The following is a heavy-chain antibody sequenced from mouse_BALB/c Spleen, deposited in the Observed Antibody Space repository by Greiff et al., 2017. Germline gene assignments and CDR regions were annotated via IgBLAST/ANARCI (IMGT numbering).Heavy chain of an antibody. D-gene: IGHD2-2*01. J-gene: IGHJ3*01. CDR3: ARDGYPFAY. CDR1: GFSLTSYG. CDR2: IWAGGST. Sequence: VAPSQSLSITCTVSGFSLTSYGVHWVRQPPGKGLEWLGVIWAGGSTNYNSALMSRLSISKDNSKSQVFLKMNSLQTDDTAMYYCARDGYPFAYWGQGTLVTVSA. V-gene: IGHV2-9*02.